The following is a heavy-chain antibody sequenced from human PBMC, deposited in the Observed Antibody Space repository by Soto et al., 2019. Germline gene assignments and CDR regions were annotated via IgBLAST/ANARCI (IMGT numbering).Heavy chain of an antibody. CDR2: VFYGGT. CDR1: GGSISNY. V-gene: IGHV4-59*01. Sequence: PSETLSLTCTVSGGSISNYWSWIRQSPDKGLEWLGYVFYGGTDYNPSLGGRVIMSVETSKSQFSLKLTSVTVADTAVYYCASYRGALYFESWGPGILVTVSS. D-gene: IGHD3-16*01. CDR3: ASYRGALYFES. J-gene: IGHJ4*02.